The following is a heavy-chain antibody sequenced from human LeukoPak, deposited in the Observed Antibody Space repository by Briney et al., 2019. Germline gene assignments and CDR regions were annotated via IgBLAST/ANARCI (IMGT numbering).Heavy chain of an antibody. V-gene: IGHV1-2*02. CDR1: GYTFTGYY. CDR3: ARDGGWWFDP. J-gene: IGHJ5*02. D-gene: IGHD6-19*01. Sequence: ASVKVSCKASGYTFTGYYMHWVRQAPGQGLEWMGWINPNSGGTNYAQNLQGRVTMTTDTSTSTAYMELRSLRSDDTAVYYCARDGGWWFDPWGQGTLVIVSS. CDR2: INPNSGGT.